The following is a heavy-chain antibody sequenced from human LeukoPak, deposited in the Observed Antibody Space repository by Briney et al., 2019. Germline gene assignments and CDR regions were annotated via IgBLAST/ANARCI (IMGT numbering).Heavy chain of an antibody. CDR1: GDSISGYY. J-gene: IGHJ4*02. CDR2: LSGSGST. D-gene: IGHD6-13*01. Sequence: PSETLSLTCTVSGDSISGYYWSWIRQPPGKGLEWIGYLSGSGSTNYSPSLKSRVTMSVDTSKNQFSLKLSSVTAEDTAVYYCAREGFRSAAIDYWGQGTLVTVSS. V-gene: IGHV4-59*12. CDR3: AREGFRSAAIDY.